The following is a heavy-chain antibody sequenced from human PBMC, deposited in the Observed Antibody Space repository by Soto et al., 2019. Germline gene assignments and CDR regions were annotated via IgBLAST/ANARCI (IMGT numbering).Heavy chain of an antibody. CDR3: ARMNVDSYQFYYAMDV. CDR1: GFSLTTGKMG. Sequence: SVPTLVNPTETLTLTCTFSGFSLTTGKMGVSWIRQPPGKALEWLAHIFSDNERSYSTSLQGRLTISKDTSGSQVVLSMTSVDPVDTATYYCARMNVDSYQFYYAMDVWGQGTTVTVSS. D-gene: IGHD4-17*01. J-gene: IGHJ6*02. V-gene: IGHV2-26*01. CDR2: IFSDNER.